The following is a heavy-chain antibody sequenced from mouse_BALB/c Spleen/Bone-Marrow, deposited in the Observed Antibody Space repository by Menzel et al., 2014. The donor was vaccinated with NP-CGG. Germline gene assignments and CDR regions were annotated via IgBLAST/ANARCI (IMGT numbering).Heavy chain of an antibody. CDR3: ARRLRSAMDY. J-gene: IGHJ4*01. Sequence: EVQLQESGAELVEPGASVKLSCTASGFNIKDTYIHWVKQRPEQGLEWIGRIDPANGNTKYDPKFQGKATITADTSSNTAYLQLSSLTSEDTAVHYCARRLRSAMDYWGQGTLVTVSS. CDR2: IDPANGNT. D-gene: IGHD1-1*01. CDR1: GFNIKDTY. V-gene: IGHV14-3*02.